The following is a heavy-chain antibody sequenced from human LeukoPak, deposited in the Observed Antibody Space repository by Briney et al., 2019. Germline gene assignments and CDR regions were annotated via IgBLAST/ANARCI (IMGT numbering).Heavy chain of an antibody. CDR1: GGTFSSYA. D-gene: IGHD1-1*01. J-gene: IGHJ3*02. Sequence: SVKVSCKASGGTFSSYAISWVRQAPGPGLEWMGGIIPIFGTANYAQKFQGRVTITADESTSTAYMELSSLRSEDTAVYYCASPPRGNTKGAFDIWGQGTMVTVSS. CDR2: IIPIFGTA. V-gene: IGHV1-69*01. CDR3: ASPPRGNTKGAFDI.